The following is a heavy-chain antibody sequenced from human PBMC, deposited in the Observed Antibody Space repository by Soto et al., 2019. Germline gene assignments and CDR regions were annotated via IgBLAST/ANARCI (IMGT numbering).Heavy chain of an antibody. D-gene: IGHD3-10*01. CDR1: GGSISSYY. V-gene: IGHV4-59*08. CDR2: IYYSGST. Sequence: QVQLQESGPGLVKPSETLSLPCTVSGGSISSYYWSWIRQPPGKGLEWIGYIYYSGSTNYNPSLKSRVTKSGDTSKNQFSLKLSSVTAADTAVYYWASFGELYGWFDPWGQGTLVTVSP. CDR3: ASFGELYGWFDP. J-gene: IGHJ5*02.